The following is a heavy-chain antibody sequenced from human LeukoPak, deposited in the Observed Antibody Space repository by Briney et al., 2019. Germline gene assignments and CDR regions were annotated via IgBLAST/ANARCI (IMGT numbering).Heavy chain of an antibody. CDR1: GGSISSYY. D-gene: IGHD6-19*01. CDR2: IYTSGST. CDR3: ARRPRVPVAGTWYFDL. J-gene: IGHJ2*01. Sequence: SETLSLTCTVSGGSISSYYWSWLRQPAGKGLEWIGRIYTSGSTNYNPSLTSRVTMSVDTSKNQFSLKLSSVTAADTAVYYCARRPRVPVAGTWYFDLWGRGTLVTVSS. V-gene: IGHV4-4*07.